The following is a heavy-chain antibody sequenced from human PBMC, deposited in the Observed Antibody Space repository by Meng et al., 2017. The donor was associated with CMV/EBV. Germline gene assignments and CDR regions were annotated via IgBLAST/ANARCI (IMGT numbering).Heavy chain of an antibody. CDR2: TRNKVNAYST. J-gene: IGHJ4*02. CDR1: GFSLSDHC. CDR3: VRAGYRGHFKYDY. V-gene: IGHV3-72*01. D-gene: IGHD1-1*01. Sequence: SGFSLSDHCMDWVRQAPGKGLDWVGRTRNKVNAYSTEYAASVKGRFIISRDDSKNSLNLQMSSLRTEDTAVYYCVRAGYRGHFKYDYWGQGTLVTVSS.